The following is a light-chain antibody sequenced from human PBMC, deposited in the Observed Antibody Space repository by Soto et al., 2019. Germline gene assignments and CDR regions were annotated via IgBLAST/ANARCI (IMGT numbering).Light chain of an antibody. CDR2: DNS. CDR1: SSNIGNEY. CDR3: ATWDSSLRAS. V-gene: IGLV1-51*01. J-gene: IGLJ7*01. Sequence: QSVLTQPPSVSAAPGQKVTISCSGSSSNIGNEYVSWYQQLPGTAPKLLIYDNSRRPSGIPDRFSGSKSGASATLGITGVQAGDEADYYCATWDSSLRASFGGGTQLTVL.